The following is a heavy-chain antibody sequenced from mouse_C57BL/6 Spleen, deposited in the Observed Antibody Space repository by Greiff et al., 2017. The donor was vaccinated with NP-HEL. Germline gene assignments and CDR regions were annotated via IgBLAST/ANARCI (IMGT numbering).Heavy chain of an antibody. V-gene: IGHV5-4*01. Sequence: EVQLQESGGGLVKPGGSLKLSCAASGFTFSSYAMSWVRQTPEKRLEWVATISDGGSYTYYPDNVKGRFTISRDNAKNNLYLQMSHLKSKDTAMYYCARGGGQLRLFYAMDYWGQGTSVTVSS. CDR2: ISDGGSYT. D-gene: IGHD3-2*02. J-gene: IGHJ4*01. CDR3: ARGGGQLRLFYAMDY. CDR1: GFTFSSYA.